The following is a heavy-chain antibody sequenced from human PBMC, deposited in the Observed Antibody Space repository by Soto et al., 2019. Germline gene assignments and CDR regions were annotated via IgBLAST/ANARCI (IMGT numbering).Heavy chain of an antibody. J-gene: IGHJ4*02. CDR1: GAPIRSYF. Sequence: SETLSLTCTVSGAPIRSYFWSWIRQPPGKGLEWVGYIYYTGNTNSNPSLKSRVTIFLDTSKNRFSLNLSSVTAADTAVYYCARLGTASWSPFDYWGQGALVTVSS. CDR3: ARLGTASWSPFDY. D-gene: IGHD6-13*01. V-gene: IGHV4-59*08. CDR2: IYYTGNT.